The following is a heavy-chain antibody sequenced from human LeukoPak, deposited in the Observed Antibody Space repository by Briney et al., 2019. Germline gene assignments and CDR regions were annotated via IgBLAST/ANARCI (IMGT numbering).Heavy chain of an antibody. D-gene: IGHD3-10*01. CDR3: ARDHSGRSLNYYYGMDV. CDR1: GYTFTSYG. V-gene: IGHV1-18*01. J-gene: IGHJ6*02. CDR2: ISAYNGNT. Sequence: ASVKVSCKASGYTFTSYGISWVRQAPGQGLEWMGWISAYNGNTDYAQKLQGRVTMTTDTSTSTAYMELRSLRSDDTAVYYCARDHSGRSLNYYYGMDVWGQGTTVTVSS.